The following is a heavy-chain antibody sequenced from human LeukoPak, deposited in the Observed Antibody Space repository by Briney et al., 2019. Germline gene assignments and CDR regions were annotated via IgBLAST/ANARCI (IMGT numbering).Heavy chain of an antibody. CDR2: IRGGGGST. CDR3: AKDPQRYCSSTSCHNWSAP. V-gene: IGHV3-23*01. D-gene: IGHD2-2*01. J-gene: IGHJ5*02. CDR1: GFTFSSYA. Sequence: GGSLRLSCAASGFTFSSYAMSWVRQAPGKGLEWVSAIRGGGGSTYYADSVKGRFTISRDNSKNTLYLQMNSLRAEDTAVYYSAKDPQRYCSSTSCHNWSAPCGQGTLVTAPS.